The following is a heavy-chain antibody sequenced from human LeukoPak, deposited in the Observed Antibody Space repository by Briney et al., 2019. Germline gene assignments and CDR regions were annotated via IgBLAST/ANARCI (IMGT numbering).Heavy chain of an antibody. CDR1: GGTFSSYA. CDR2: MNPHSGNA. CDR3: ARIPHRVPHNWFDP. J-gene: IGHJ5*02. Sequence: ASVKVSCKASGGTFSSYAINWVRQAAGQGLEWMGWMNPHSGNAGYAQKFQGRVTMTRDTSISTAYMELSSLRSEDTAVYYCARIPHRVPHNWFDPWGQGTLVTVSS. D-gene: IGHD2-2*01. V-gene: IGHV1-8*02.